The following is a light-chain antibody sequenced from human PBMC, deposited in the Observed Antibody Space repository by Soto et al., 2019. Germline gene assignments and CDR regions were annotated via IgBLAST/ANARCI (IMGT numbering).Light chain of an antibody. V-gene: IGKV1-33*01. Sequence: DIQMSQSPSSLSASVGDSVTISCRASQNINKNLNWYQQKPGKAPKLLIYDASNLERGVPSRFSGSGSGTDFSLTVDSLQPEDTATYYCQQYDHPPYTFGQGTKLEIK. CDR3: QQYDHPPYT. CDR1: QNINKN. CDR2: DAS. J-gene: IGKJ2*01.